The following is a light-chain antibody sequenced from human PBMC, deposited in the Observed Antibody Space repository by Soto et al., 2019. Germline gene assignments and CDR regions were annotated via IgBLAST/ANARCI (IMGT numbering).Light chain of an antibody. CDR1: QGISSN. Sequence: AIRMTQSPSSFSASTGDRVTITCRASQGISSNLAWYQQKPGKAPKLLIYAASTLQSGVPSRFSGSGSGTDFTLTISYLQSEDSATYYCQHYSSPPWTFGQGTKVEIK. V-gene: IGKV1-8*01. CDR2: AAS. J-gene: IGKJ1*01. CDR3: QHYSSPPWT.